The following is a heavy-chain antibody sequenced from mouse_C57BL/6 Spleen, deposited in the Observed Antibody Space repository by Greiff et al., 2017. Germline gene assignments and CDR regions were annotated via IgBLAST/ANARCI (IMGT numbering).Heavy chain of an antibody. Sequence: QVQLKQSGAELVRPGTSVKVSCKASGYAFTNYLIEWVKQRPGQGLEWIGVINPGSGGTNYNEKFKGKATLTADKSSSTAYMQLSSLTSEDSAVYFCARPVNSNSYAMDYWGQGTSVTVSS. V-gene: IGHV1-54*01. CDR1: GYAFTNYL. J-gene: IGHJ4*01. CDR2: INPGSGGT. CDR3: ARPVNSNSYAMDY. D-gene: IGHD2-5*01.